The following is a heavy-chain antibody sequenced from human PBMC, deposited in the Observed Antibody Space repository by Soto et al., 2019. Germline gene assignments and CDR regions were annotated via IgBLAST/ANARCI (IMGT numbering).Heavy chain of an antibody. CDR1: GVSVSNGDYY. V-gene: IGHV4-31*03. CDR2: IYYSGSI. Sequence: SETLSLTCSVSGVSVSNGDYYWTWIRQHPGKGLEWIGYIYYSGSIYYNPSLKSRVTISVDTSKNQFSLKLSSVTAADTAMYYCARIKGGAAGNFDYWGQGALVTVS. J-gene: IGHJ4*02. D-gene: IGHD6-13*01. CDR3: ARIKGGAAGNFDY.